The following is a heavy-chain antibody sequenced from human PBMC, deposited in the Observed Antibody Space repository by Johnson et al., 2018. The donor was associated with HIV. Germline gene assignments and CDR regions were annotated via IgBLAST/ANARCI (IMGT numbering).Heavy chain of an antibody. V-gene: IGHV3-7*01. Sequence: VQLVESGGGLVKPGRSLRLSCAASGFTFDDYAMHWVRQAPGKGLEWLATLNEGGSQKYYVDAVKGRFSISRDNGKNSLYLQMNSLRAEDTAVYYCARSFRDYEEDTFDIWGQGTMVTVSS. CDR2: LNEGGSQK. J-gene: IGHJ3*02. CDR1: GFTFDDYA. D-gene: IGHD4-17*01. CDR3: ARSFRDYEEDTFDI.